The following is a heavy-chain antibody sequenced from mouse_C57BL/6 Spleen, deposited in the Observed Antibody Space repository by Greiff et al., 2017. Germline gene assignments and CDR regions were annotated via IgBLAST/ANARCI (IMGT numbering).Heavy chain of an antibody. CDR2: INYDGSST. V-gene: IGHV5-16*01. CDR3: ARGFYDGYSDYAMDY. Sequence: DVMLVESEGGLVQPGSSMKLSCTASGFTFSDYYMAWVRQVPEKGLEWVANINYDGSSTYYLDSLKSRFIISRDNAKNILYLQMSSLKSEDTATYYCARGFYDGYSDYAMDYWGQGTSVTVSS. CDR1: GFTFSDYY. D-gene: IGHD2-3*01. J-gene: IGHJ4*01.